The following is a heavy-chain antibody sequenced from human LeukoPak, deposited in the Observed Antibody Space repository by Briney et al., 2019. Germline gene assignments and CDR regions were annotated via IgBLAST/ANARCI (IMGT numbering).Heavy chain of an antibody. V-gene: IGHV4-39*07. CDR1: GGSISSYY. D-gene: IGHD3-3*01. CDR3: ARVYDFWSGYFYYYYMDV. CDR2: IYYSGST. Sequence: SETLSLTCTVSGGSISSYYWGWIRQPPGKGLEWIGSIYYSGSTYYNPSLKSRVTISVDTSKNQFSLKLSSVTAADTAVYYCARVYDFWSGYFYYYYMDVWGKGTTVTVSS. J-gene: IGHJ6*03.